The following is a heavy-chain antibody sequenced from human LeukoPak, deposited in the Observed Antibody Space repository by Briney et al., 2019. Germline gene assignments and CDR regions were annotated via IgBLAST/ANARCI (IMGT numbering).Heavy chain of an antibody. CDR3: ARDAVGSTSGY. CDR2: LSGDGDST. V-gene: IGHV3-23*01. Sequence: GGSLRLSCAASGFTFSNYALSWVRQAPGKGLEWVSTLSGDGDSTYYAASVKGRFTISRDNAKNSLYLQMNSLRAEDTAVYYCARDAVGSTSGYWGQGTLVTVSS. CDR1: GFTFSNYA. J-gene: IGHJ4*02. D-gene: IGHD2-2*01.